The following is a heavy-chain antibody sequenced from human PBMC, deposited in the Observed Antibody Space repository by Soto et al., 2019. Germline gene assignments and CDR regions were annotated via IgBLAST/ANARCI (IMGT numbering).Heavy chain of an antibody. Sequence: QVQLVQSGAEVKKPGSSVRVSCKASGAAFNTITINWVRQAPGQGLEWMGGFVPVFGSATYAQKFQGRVAITADASTSTFYMELSRLNSEDTALYYCVREDDTTGSYSWFDPGAREPWSPCPQ. V-gene: IGHV1-69*01. CDR2: FVPVFGSA. D-gene: IGHD3-9*01. CDR3: VREDDTTGSYSWFDP. CDR1: GAAFNTIT. J-gene: IGHJ5*02.